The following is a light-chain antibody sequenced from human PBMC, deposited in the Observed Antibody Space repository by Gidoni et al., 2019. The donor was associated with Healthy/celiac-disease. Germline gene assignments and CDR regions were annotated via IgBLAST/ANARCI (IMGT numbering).Light chain of an antibody. CDR3: QQSNGSPPHT. CDR1: QCISSY. J-gene: IGKJ2*01. CDR2: AAS. V-gene: IGKV1-39*01. Sequence: DIQMTQFPSSLSASVGDRVTITCRASQCISSYLNWYQQKPGKGPKLLIYAASSLQSGDPSRFSGSGTWTGFTFNISRQQPEDFGNYYLQQSNGSPPHTFGQGTKLEIK.